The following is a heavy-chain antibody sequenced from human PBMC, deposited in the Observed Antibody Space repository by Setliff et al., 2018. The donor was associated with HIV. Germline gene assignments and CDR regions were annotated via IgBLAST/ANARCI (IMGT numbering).Heavy chain of an antibody. V-gene: IGHV4-59*11. Sequence: SSETLSLTCDVSGGSISSHYWSWIRQPPGKGMEWIGSIYYSGSTNYNPSLKSRVTISVDTSKNQFSLKLSSVTAADTAVYYCARAAAQQLDYWGQGTLVTVSS. CDR2: IYYSGST. CDR3: ARAAAQQLDY. D-gene: IGHD6-13*01. J-gene: IGHJ4*02. CDR1: GGSISSHY.